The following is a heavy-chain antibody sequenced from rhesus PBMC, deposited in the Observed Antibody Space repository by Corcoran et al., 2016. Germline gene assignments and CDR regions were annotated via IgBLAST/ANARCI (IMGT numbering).Heavy chain of an antibody. D-gene: IGHD3-3*01. CDR1: GGSFSGYY. V-gene: IGHV4-165*01. Sequence: QVQLQESGPGLVKPSETLSLTCAVSGGSFSGYYWGWLRQPPGKGLEWIGYISGSSGSTDYNPSLKSRVTISTDTSKNQFSLKLSSVTAADTAVYYCARGMYNIWTGYSTDYWGQGVLVTVSS. CDR2: ISGSSGST. CDR3: ARGMYNIWTGYSTDY. J-gene: IGHJ4*01.